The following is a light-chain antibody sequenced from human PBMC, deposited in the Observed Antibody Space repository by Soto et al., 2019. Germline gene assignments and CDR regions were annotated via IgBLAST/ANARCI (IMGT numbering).Light chain of an antibody. V-gene: IGKV1-5*01. CDR1: QSVSRW. CDR3: QHYNIFSPA. Sequence: DIQMTQSPSTMSASVGDRVTITCRASQSVSRWLAWYQQKPGTAPKLLIYDASSLNSGVPSRFIGSGSGTDYTLNISCLKPDDFATFYCQHYNIFSPAFGRGTNVEV. CDR2: DAS. J-gene: IGKJ1*01.